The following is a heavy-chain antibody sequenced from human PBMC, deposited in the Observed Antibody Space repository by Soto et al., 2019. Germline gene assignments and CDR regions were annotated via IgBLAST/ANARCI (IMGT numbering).Heavy chain of an antibody. V-gene: IGHV3-72*01. D-gene: IGHD2-15*01. Sequence: EVQLVESGGDLVQPGGSLTLSCAASGFSFSDHYMEWVRQAPGKGLEWVGRTRHKVENYNTEYAASVKGRFTISRDASKNSLYLQMHSLKTEDTAVYFCVNYIAGTTNWGQGTLVTVSS. CDR1: GFSFSDHY. J-gene: IGHJ4*02. CDR2: TRHKVENYNT. CDR3: VNYIAGTTN.